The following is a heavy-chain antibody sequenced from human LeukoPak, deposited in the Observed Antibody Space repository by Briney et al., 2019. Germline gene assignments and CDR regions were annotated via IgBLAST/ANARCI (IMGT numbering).Heavy chain of an antibody. V-gene: IGHV4-39*01. CDR2: IYYSGST. J-gene: IGHJ4*02. Sequence: SETLSLTCTVSGGSVSSSSYYWGWIRQPPGKGLEWIGSIYYSGSTYYNPSPKSRVTISVDTSKNQFSLKLSSVTAADTAVYYCARFPDYYYDSSGAGDYWGQGTLVTVSS. CDR1: GGSVSSSSYY. D-gene: IGHD3-22*01. CDR3: ARFPDYYYDSSGAGDY.